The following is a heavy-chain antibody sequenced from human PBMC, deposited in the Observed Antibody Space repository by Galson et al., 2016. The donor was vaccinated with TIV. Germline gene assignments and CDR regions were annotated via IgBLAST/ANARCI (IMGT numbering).Heavy chain of an antibody. CDR2: ISWNSATI. J-gene: IGHJ3*01. CDR1: GFTFDEYA. CDR3: VKANVYLGLVVADGAFDF. D-gene: IGHD2-15*01. V-gene: IGHV3-9*01. Sequence: SLRLSCAASGFTFDEYAIHWVRQAPGKGLEWVSGISWNSATIGYADSVKGRFTITRYNAKKSLYLQMNSLRPEETAFYYCVKANVYLGLVVADGAFDFWGQGTKVTVSS.